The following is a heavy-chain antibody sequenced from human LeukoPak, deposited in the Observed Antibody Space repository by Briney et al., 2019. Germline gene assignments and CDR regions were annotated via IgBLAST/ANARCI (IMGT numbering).Heavy chain of an antibody. Sequence: ASVKVSCKASGYTFTTYDINCVRQATGQGLEWMGWRNANSGYTGYAQKFQGRVTMARNTSISTANLEVSSLTSDDTAVNYCATGQRSTLFGVAVEDWGQGSLVTVSS. CDR1: GYTFTTYD. V-gene: IGHV1-8*01. D-gene: IGHD3-3*01. CDR3: ATGQRSTLFGVAVED. J-gene: IGHJ4*02. CDR2: RNANSGYT.